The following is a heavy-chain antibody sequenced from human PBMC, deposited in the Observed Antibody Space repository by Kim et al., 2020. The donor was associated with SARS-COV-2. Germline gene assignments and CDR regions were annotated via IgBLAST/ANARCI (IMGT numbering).Heavy chain of an antibody. D-gene: IGHD6-13*01. CDR2: IWYDGSNK. J-gene: IGHJ1*01. CDR3: AKEPDSSSWFQYFQH. V-gene: IGHV3-33*06. CDR1: GFTFSSYG. Sequence: GGSLRLSCAASGFTFSSYGMHWVRQAPGKGLEWVAVIWYDGSNKYYADSVKGRFTISRDNSKNTLYLQMNSLRAEDTAVYYCAKEPDSSSWFQYFQHWGQGTLVTVSS.